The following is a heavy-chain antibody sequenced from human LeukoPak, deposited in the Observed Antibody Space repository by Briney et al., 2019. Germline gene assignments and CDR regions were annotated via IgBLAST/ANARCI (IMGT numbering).Heavy chain of an antibody. V-gene: IGHV3-23*01. Sequence: GGSLRLSCAASGFTFSSYAMSWVRQAPGKGLEWVSAISGSGGSTYYADSVKGRFTISRDNSKNTLYLQMNSLRAEDTAVYYCAKDRGRGYSYGYADYWGKGTTVTVSS. CDR1: GFTFSSYA. CDR3: AKDRGRGYSYGYADY. J-gene: IGHJ6*04. CDR2: ISGSGGST. D-gene: IGHD5-18*01.